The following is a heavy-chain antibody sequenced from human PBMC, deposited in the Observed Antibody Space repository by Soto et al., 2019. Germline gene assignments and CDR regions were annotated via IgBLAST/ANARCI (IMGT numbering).Heavy chain of an antibody. CDR3: ARDNDGSYYYYGMDV. CDR2: IYKSGST. Sequence: QVQLQESGPGLVKPSQTLSLTCTVSGGSISSGDDYWTWIRQPPGKGLEWIGYIYKSGSTHYNPSLKSRVIISADTSKHQFSLNLSSVTAADTAVYYCARDNDGSYYYYGMDVWGQGTTVTVSS. D-gene: IGHD2-8*01. V-gene: IGHV4-30-4*01. J-gene: IGHJ6*02. CDR1: GGSISSGDDY.